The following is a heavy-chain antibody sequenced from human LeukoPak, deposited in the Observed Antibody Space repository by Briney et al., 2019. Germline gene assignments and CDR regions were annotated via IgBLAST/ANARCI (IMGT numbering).Heavy chain of an antibody. Sequence: GGSLRLSCTASGFTFGDYAMSWFRQAPGKGPEWVANIKQDGSEKYYVDSVKGRFTISRDNAKNSLYLQMNSLRAEDTAVYYCARDQLSTYYYYYYMDVWGKGTTVTVSS. CDR1: GFTFGDYA. V-gene: IGHV3-7*01. CDR2: IKQDGSEK. CDR3: ARDQLSTYYYYYYMDV. J-gene: IGHJ6*03. D-gene: IGHD2-2*01.